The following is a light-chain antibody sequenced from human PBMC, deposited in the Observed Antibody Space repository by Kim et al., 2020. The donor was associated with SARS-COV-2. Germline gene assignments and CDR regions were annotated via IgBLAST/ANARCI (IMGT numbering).Light chain of an antibody. Sequence: SVAPGQTARVPGSGDKVGDNLSYWYQQKPGQSPVLVIYQDSKRPAGIPERFSGSNSGNTATLTISGTQAMDEADYYCQAWDISTVVFGGGTKVTVL. CDR3: QAWDISTVV. CDR1: KVGDNL. CDR2: QDS. J-gene: IGLJ2*01. V-gene: IGLV3-1*01.